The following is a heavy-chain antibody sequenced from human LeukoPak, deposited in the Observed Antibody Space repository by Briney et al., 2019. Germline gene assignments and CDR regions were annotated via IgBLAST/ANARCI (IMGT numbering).Heavy chain of an antibody. CDR1: GDXISSGGFY. Sequence: SETLSLTCIVSGDXISSGGFYWNWIRQHPGKGLEWIGYIYYTGSTYYNPSLKSRVTISVDTSKNQFSLKLTSVTAADTAVYYCARTPYYYDSSGYYCDSWGQGTLVTVSS. D-gene: IGHD3-22*01. V-gene: IGHV4-31*03. CDR2: IYYTGST. CDR3: ARTPYYYDSSGYYCDS. J-gene: IGHJ5*01.